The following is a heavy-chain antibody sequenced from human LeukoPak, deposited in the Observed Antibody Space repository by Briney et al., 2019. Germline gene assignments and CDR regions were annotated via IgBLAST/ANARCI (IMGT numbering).Heavy chain of an antibody. J-gene: IGHJ4*02. CDR3: ATHTRLSFGELLFHPR. D-gene: IGHD3-10*01. CDR1: GGSISSGGYY. Sequence: PSQTLSLTCTVSGGSISSGGYYWSWIRQHPGKGLEWIGYIYYSGSTYYNPSLKSRVTISVDTSKNQFSLKLSSVTAADTAVYYCATHTRLSFGELLFHPRWGQGTLVTVSS. V-gene: IGHV4-30-4*08. CDR2: IYYSGST.